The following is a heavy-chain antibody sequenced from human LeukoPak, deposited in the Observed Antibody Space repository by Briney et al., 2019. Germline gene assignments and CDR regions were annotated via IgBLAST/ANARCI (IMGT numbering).Heavy chain of an antibody. CDR1: GFTLSSYS. V-gene: IGHV3-21*01. CDR2: ISTSTTYI. Sequence: PGGSLRLSCAASGFTLSSYSMNWVRQAPGKGLEWVSFISTSTTYIYYADSVKGRFTISRDNAKTSLYLQMNSLRDEDTAVYYCARDSRSSQYYYNEMDVWGQGTTVTVSS. J-gene: IGHJ6*02. CDR3: ARDSRSSQYYYNEMDV. D-gene: IGHD6-6*01.